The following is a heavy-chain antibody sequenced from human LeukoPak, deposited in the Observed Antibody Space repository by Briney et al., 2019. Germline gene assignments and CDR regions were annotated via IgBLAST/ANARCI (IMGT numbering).Heavy chain of an antibody. J-gene: IGHJ6*03. D-gene: IGHD2-2*01. Sequence: GGSLRLSCAASGFTFSTYGMHWVRQAPGKGLEWVAFIRYDGGNKYYADSVKGRFTISRDNSENTLYLQMNSLRAEDTAVYYCAKDRSTSSYYYYMDVWGKGTTVTVSS. V-gene: IGHV3-30*02. CDR1: GFTFSTYG. CDR2: IRYDGGNK. CDR3: AKDRSTSSYYYYMDV.